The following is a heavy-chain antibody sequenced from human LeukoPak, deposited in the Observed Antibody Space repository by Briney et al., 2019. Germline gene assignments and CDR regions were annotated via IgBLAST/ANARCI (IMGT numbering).Heavy chain of an antibody. D-gene: IGHD6-6*01. CDR2: IWFDGSNK. V-gene: IGHV3-33*01. CDR1: GFTFSSYG. J-gene: IGHJ4*02. Sequence: PGRSLRLSCAASGFTFSSYGMYWVRQAPGKGLEWVAVIWFDGSNKYYADSVKGRFTISRDNSKNTLYLQMNSLRAEDTAVYYCARGPNSNWSGLDFWGQGTLLTVSS. CDR3: ARGPNSNWSGLDF.